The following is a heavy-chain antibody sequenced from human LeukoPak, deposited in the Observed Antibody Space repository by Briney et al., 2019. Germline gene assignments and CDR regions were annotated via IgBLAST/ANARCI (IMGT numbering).Heavy chain of an antibody. J-gene: IGHJ4*02. CDR2: ISAYNGNT. D-gene: IGHD3-10*01. Sequence: ASVKVSCKASGGTFSSYAISWVRQAPGQGLEWMGWISAYNGNTNYAQKLQGRVTMTTDTSTSTAYMELRSLRSDDTAVYYCARDSVYYGSGSYYKTPTNFDYWGQGTLVTVSS. CDR1: GGTFSSYA. V-gene: IGHV1-18*01. CDR3: ARDSVYYGSGSYYKTPTNFDY.